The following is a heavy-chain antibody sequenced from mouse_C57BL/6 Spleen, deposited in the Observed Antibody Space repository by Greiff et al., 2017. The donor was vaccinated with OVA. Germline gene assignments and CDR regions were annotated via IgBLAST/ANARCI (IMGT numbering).Heavy chain of an antibody. CDR2: IYPGSGNT. CDR1: GYSFTSYY. Sequence: QVQLQQSGPELVKPGASVKISCKASGYSFTSYYIHWVKQRPGQGLEWIGWIYPGSGNTKYNEKFKGKATLTADTSSSTAYMQLSSLTSEDSAVYYCAREGARWYFDVWGAGTTVTVSS. D-gene: IGHD3-1*01. V-gene: IGHV1-66*01. J-gene: IGHJ1*01. CDR3: AREGARWYFDV.